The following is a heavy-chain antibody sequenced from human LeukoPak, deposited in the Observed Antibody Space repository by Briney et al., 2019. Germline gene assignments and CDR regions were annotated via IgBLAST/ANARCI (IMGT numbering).Heavy chain of an antibody. V-gene: IGHV1-69*04. Sequence: ASVTVSCKASGGTFSSYAISWVRQAPGQGLEWMGRIIPILGIANYAQKFQGRVTITADKSTSTAYMELSSLRSEDTAVYYCATVEMATIPDGKYYFDYWGQGTLVTVSS. J-gene: IGHJ4*02. D-gene: IGHD5-24*01. CDR3: ATVEMATIPDGKYYFDY. CDR1: GGTFSSYA. CDR2: IIPILGIA.